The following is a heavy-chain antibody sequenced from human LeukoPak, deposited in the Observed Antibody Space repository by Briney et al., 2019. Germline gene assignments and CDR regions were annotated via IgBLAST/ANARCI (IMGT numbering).Heavy chain of an antibody. CDR1: GFTFSSYS. D-gene: IGHD5-18*01. Sequence: PGGSLRLSCAASGFTFSSYSMNWVRQAPGKRLEWVSYISSSSSTIYYADSVKGRFTISRDNAKNSLYLQMNSLRAEDTAVYYCARGSRGYSYGLVDYWGQGTLVTVSS. CDR3: ARGSRGYSYGLVDY. V-gene: IGHV3-48*04. J-gene: IGHJ4*02. CDR2: ISSSSSTI.